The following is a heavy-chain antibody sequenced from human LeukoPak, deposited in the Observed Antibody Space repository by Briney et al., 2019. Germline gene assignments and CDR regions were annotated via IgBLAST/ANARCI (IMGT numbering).Heavy chain of an antibody. J-gene: IGHJ6*03. CDR2: INPSGGST. Sequence: AASVKVSCKASGYTFTSYYMHWVRQAPGQGLEWMGIINPSGGSTSYAQKFQGRVTMTRDMSTSTVYMELSSLRSEDTAVYYCARGSVVVINNYYYYMDVWGKGTTVTISS. V-gene: IGHV1-46*01. D-gene: IGHD3-22*01. CDR1: GYTFTSYY. CDR3: ARGSVVVINNYYYYMDV.